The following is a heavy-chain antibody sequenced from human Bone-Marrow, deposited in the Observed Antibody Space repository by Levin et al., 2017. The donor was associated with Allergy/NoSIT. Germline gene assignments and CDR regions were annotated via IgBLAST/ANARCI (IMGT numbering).Heavy chain of an antibody. J-gene: IGHJ4*02. CDR2: ITGGGDHT. D-gene: IGHD1-26*01. Sequence: GGSLRLSCAASGFTFRNYAMSWVRQVPGKGLEWVSAITGGGDHTFYADSVKGRFTTSRDNSKNTLHLQMNSLRGDDTAVYYCAKGTTKWELYDYWGQGTLVTVFS. CDR3: AKGTTKWELYDY. V-gene: IGHV3-23*01. CDR1: GFTFRNYA.